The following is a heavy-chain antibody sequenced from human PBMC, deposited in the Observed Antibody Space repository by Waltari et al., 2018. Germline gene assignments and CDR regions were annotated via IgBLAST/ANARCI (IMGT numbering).Heavy chain of an antibody. CDR3: AKGGYYDFWSGYCNFDY. J-gene: IGHJ4*02. CDR1: GFTFNNYA. CDR2: ISGRGGST. V-gene: IGHV3-23*01. Sequence: EVQLLESGGGLVQPGGSLRLSCAASGFTFNNYAMIWVRQAPGKGLEWVSGISGRGGSTYYTDSGRGRFTIYRDNSKNTLALQMNSLRAEDSAVYYCAKGGYYDFWSGYCNFDYWGQGTLVTVSS. D-gene: IGHD3-3*01.